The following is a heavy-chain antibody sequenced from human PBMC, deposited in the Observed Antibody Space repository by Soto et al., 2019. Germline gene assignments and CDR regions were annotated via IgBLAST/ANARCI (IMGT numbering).Heavy chain of an antibody. CDR3: ANDGRGGDYDFSSGYYKYYYYYGMDV. J-gene: IGHJ6*02. CDR2: ISGSGGST. Sequence: PGGLLRLSYAACGFTFSSYAMSWVRQAPGKGLEWVSAISGSGGSTYYADSVKGRFTISRDNSKNTLYLQMNSPRAEDTAVYYCANDGRGGDYDFSSGYYKYYYYYGMDVWGQGTTVTVSS. CDR1: GFTFSSYA. V-gene: IGHV3-23*01. D-gene: IGHD3-3*01.